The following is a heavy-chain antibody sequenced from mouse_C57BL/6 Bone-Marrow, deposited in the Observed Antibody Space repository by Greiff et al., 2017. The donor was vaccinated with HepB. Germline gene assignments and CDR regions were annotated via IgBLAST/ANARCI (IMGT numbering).Heavy chain of an antibody. V-gene: IGHV5-12-2*01. CDR2: ITNGGGGT. Sequence: LQQSGGGLVQPGGSLKLSCAASGFTFSSYTMSWVRQTPEKRLEWVAYITNGGGGTYYPDTVKGRFTISRDNAKNTLYLQMSSLKSDDTAMYYCSRRGGNYRDWHFDVWGAGTTVTVSS. D-gene: IGHD2-1*01. J-gene: IGHJ1*01. CDR1: GFTFSSYT. CDR3: SRRGGNYRDWHFDV.